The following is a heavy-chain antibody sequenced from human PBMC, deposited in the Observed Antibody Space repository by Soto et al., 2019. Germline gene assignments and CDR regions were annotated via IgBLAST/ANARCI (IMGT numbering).Heavy chain of an antibody. J-gene: IGHJ4*02. CDR2: ISGSGGST. CDR3: AKDRDDYGDYVGGFDY. CDR1: GFTFSSYA. D-gene: IGHD4-17*01. V-gene: IGHV3-23*01. Sequence: GGSLRLSCAASGFTFSSYAMSWVRQAPGKGLEWVSAISGSGGSTYYADSVKGRFTISRDNSKNTLYLQMNSLRAEDTAVYYCAKDRDDYGDYVGGFDYWGQGTLVTVSS.